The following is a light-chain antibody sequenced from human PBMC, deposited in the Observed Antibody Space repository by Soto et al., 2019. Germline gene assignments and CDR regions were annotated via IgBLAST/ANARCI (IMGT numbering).Light chain of an antibody. V-gene: IGKV1-39*01. Sequence: DMQMTQSPSSLSASVGDRVTFTCRSSEAILNYVNWFQHRPGKAPKLLIYGASKLQSGIPSRFSGSGSGTDFTRTISGLQPDDFATYYCQQSFSLPYTFGQGTKLEIK. J-gene: IGKJ2*01. CDR1: EAILNY. CDR2: GAS. CDR3: QQSFSLPYT.